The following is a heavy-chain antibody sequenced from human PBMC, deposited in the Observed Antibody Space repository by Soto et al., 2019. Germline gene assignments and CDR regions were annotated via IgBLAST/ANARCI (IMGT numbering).Heavy chain of an antibody. V-gene: IGHV3-21*01. D-gene: IGHD6-13*01. CDR1: GFTFRSFT. CDR2: ISSNSAYI. Sequence: LRLSCAASGFTFRSFTMNWVRQAPGKGLEWVSTISSNSAYIYYTDALRGRFTISRDNAKSSLHLQMNSLRAEDTAVYYCTRDASRDSSARGWFDPWGPGTLVTVSS. CDR3: TRDASRDSSARGWFDP. J-gene: IGHJ5*02.